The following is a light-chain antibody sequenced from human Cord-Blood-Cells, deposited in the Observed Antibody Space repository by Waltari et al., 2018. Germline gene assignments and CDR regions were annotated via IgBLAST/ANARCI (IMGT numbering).Light chain of an antibody. CDR1: SRYGGGYNY. Sequence: QSALTQPASVSGSPGPSITISCTGTSRYGGGYNYVSWYQQHPGKAPKLMIYDVSKRPSGVSTRFSGSKSGNTASLTISGLQAEDEADYYCSSYTSSSTFVVFGGGTKLTVL. CDR2: DVS. J-gene: IGLJ2*01. V-gene: IGLV2-14*01. CDR3: SSYTSSSTFVV.